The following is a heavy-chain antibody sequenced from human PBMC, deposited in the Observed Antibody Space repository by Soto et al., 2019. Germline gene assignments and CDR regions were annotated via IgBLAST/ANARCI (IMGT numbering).Heavy chain of an antibody. CDR2: IYPGDSDT. D-gene: IGHD2-2*01. J-gene: IGHJ6*02. V-gene: IGHV5-51*01. CDR3: ARQGSGQLLFDYYYYGMDV. Sequence: PGESLKISCKGSGYRFTSYWIGWLRQMPGKGLEWMGIIYPGDSDTRYSPSFQGQVTISADKSISTAYLQWSSLKASDTAMYYCARQGSGQLLFDYYYYGMDVWGQGTTVTVSS. CDR1: GYRFTSYW.